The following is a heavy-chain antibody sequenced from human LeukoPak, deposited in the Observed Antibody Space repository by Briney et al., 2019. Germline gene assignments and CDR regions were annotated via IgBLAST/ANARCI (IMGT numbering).Heavy chain of an antibody. V-gene: IGHV3-23*01. Sequence: GGSLRLSCAASGFTFSSYDMHWVRQAPGQGLEWVAVINDSGGSTYYADSVKGRFTITRDMSTNTLYMELSSLRSEDTAVYYCARGGIEEADAFDIWGQGTMVTVSS. J-gene: IGHJ3*02. CDR1: GFTFSSYD. D-gene: IGHD6-13*01. CDR3: ARGGIEEADAFDI. CDR2: INDSGGST.